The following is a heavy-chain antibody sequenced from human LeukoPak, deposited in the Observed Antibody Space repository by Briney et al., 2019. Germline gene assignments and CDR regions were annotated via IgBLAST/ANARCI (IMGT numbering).Heavy chain of an antibody. CDR3: AKAASLTGYYFDN. CDR1: GFTFRRYA. Sequence: PGGSLRLSCSASGFTFRRYAMSWVRQAPGKGLERVSAVTGSGGSSYYADSVNGRFTMSRDNSKNTVDLQMNSLRVEDTAVYYCAKAASLTGYYFDNWGQGTLVIVSS. CDR2: VTGSGGSS. J-gene: IGHJ4*02. V-gene: IGHV3-23*01. D-gene: IGHD3-9*01.